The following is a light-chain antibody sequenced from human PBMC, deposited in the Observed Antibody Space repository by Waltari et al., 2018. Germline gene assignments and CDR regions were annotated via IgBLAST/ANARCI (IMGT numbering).Light chain of an antibody. CDR3: QKYGTLPAT. V-gene: IGKV3-20*01. CDR1: QSVSRY. CDR2: EAS. J-gene: IGKJ1*01. Sequence: EIVLTQPPGPLSLSPAESATLSSRASQSVSRYLAWYQQKPGQAPRLHIYEASRRATGIPDRFSGSGSGTDFTLTISSVEPEDFAVYYCQKYGTLPATFGQGTKVEIK.